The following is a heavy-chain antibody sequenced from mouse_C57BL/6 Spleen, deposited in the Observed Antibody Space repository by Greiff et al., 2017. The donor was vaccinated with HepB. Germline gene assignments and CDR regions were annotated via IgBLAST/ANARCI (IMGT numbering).Heavy chain of an antibody. CDR2: IYPGDGDT. Sequence: VKLLESGPELVKPGASVKISCKASGYAFSSSWMNWVKQRPGKGLEWIGRIYPGDGDTNYNGKFKGKATLTADKSSSTAYMQLSSLTSEDSAVYFCARFPYDYYAMDYWGQGTSVTVSS. CDR3: ARFPYDYYAMDY. D-gene: IGHD6-5*01. CDR1: GYAFSSSW. J-gene: IGHJ4*01. V-gene: IGHV1-82*01.